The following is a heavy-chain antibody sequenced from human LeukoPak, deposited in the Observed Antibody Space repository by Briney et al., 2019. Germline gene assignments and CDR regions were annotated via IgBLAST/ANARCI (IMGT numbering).Heavy chain of an antibody. D-gene: IGHD6-19*01. J-gene: IGHJ5*02. Sequence: PSETLSLTCTVSGGSISSYYWSWIRQSPGKGLEWIGYIYYSGSTNFNPSLKSRVTISVDTSKNQFSLKLSSVTAADTAVYYCARASSGWYNWFDPWGQGTLVTVSS. CDR2: IYYSGST. CDR1: GGSISSYY. V-gene: IGHV4-59*01. CDR3: ARASSGWYNWFDP.